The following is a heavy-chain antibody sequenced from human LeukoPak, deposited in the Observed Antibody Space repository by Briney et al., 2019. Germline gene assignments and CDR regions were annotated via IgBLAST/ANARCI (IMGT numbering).Heavy chain of an antibody. CDR3: AKDSTWNYEGDMDV. CDR2: ISGGGDTT. J-gene: IGHJ6*03. D-gene: IGHD1-7*01. CDR1: GFTYSNYA. V-gene: IGHV3-23*01. Sequence: GGSLRLSCAASGFTYSNYAMSWVRQAPGKGLEWVSGISGGGDTTDYADSVRGRFTIYRDNSKNTLYLQMNSLRVDDTAVYYCAKDSTWNYEGDMDVWGKGTTVTVSS.